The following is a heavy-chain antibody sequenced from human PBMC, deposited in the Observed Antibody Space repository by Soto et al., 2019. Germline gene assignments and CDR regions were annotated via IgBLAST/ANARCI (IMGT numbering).Heavy chain of an antibody. J-gene: IGHJ4*02. CDR2: FDGSGGDI. CDR1: GFTFGSYP. D-gene: IGHD3-22*01. Sequence: EEQLLELGEDLVQPGGSLSPSCAASGFTFGSYPMAWVRQAQGPGRGGASVFDGSGGDISLAASVKARFTISRDNSKSTLFLHMNRLRVEDTGRYYCAKEVVAAAYVETSPFDLWGQGTLVTVSS. CDR3: AKEVVAAAYVETSPFDL. V-gene: IGHV3-23*01.